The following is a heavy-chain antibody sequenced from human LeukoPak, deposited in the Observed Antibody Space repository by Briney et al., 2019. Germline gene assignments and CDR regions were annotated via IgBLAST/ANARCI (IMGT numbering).Heavy chain of an antibody. J-gene: IGHJ1*01. D-gene: IGHD2-15*01. CDR1: GGSFSGYY. V-gene: IGHV4-34*01. CDR2: INHSGST. Sequence: SETLSLTCAVYGGSFSGYYWSWIRQPPGKGLEWIGEINHSGSTNYNPSRKSRVTISVDTSKNQFSLKLSSVTAADTAVYYCARYCSGGSCYGYFQHWGQGTLVTVSS. CDR3: ARYCSGGSCYGYFQH.